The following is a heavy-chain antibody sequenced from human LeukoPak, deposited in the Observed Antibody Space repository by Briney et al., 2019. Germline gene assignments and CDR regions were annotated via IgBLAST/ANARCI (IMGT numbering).Heavy chain of an antibody. Sequence: GWSLRLSCAASRFTFSSCILNGVRQAPAKGLEWVSSISSSSSYIYYADSVKGRFTISRDNAKNSLYLQMNSLRAEDTAVYYCARDSRVVVINVWFDPWGQGTLVTVSS. CDR1: RFTFSSCI. V-gene: IGHV3-21*01. J-gene: IGHJ5*02. D-gene: IGHD3-22*01. CDR2: ISSSSSYI. CDR3: ARDSRVVVINVWFDP.